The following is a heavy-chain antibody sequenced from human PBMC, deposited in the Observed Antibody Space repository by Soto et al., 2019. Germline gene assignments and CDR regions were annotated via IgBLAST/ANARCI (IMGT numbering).Heavy chain of an antibody. CDR1: GGSISRGGYY. CDR3: ARDGHDSSGYYFDY. D-gene: IGHD3-22*01. V-gene: IGHV4-31*03. J-gene: IGHJ4*02. Sequence: SETLSLTCTVSGGSISRGGYYWSGIRQHPGKGLEWIGYIYYSGTTHYNPSLKSRVTISVDTSKNQFSLKLSSVTAADTAVYYCARDGHDSSGYYFDYWGQGTLVTVSS. CDR2: IYYSGTT.